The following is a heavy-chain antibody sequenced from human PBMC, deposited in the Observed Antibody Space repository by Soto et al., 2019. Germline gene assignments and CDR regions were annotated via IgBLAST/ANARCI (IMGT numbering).Heavy chain of an antibody. Sequence: QVTLKESGPVLVKPTETLTLTCTVSGFSLSNARMGVSWIRQPPGKALEWLAHIFSNDEKSYSTSLKNRLSISKDTSKSQVVLSMTNMDPLDTATYYCARIVWLRLHDYFYYGMDVWGQGTTVTVSS. CDR2: IFSNDEK. J-gene: IGHJ6*02. CDR3: ARIVWLRLHDYFYYGMDV. V-gene: IGHV2-26*01. D-gene: IGHD5-12*01. CDR1: GFSLSNARMG.